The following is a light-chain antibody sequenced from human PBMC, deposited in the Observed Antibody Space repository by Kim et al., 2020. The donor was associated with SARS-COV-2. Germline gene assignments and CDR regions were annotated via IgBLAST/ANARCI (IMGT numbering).Light chain of an antibody. CDR1: IGSIASNY. Sequence: NFMLTQPHSVSESPGKTVTITCTGSIGSIASNYVQWYQQRPGSAPITLIYEDEQRPSGVPDRFSGSIDRSSNSASLTISGLKTEDGADYYCQSYDADSRWVLRGGTKLTVL. CDR2: EDE. V-gene: IGLV6-57*02. J-gene: IGLJ3*02. CDR3: QSYDADSRWV.